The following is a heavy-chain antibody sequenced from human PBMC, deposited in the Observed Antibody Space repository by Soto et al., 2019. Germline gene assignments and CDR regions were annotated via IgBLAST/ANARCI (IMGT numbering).Heavy chain of an antibody. CDR1: GYTLTELS. D-gene: IGHD2-15*01. J-gene: IGHJ4*02. V-gene: IGHV1-24*01. CDR3: ARDLGGWPDY. Sequence: ASVKVSCKVSGYTLTELSMHWVRQAPGKGLEWMGGFDPEDGETIYAQKFQGRVTITRDTSASTAYMELSSLRSEDTAVYYCARDLGGWPDYWGQGTPVTVSS. CDR2: FDPEDGET.